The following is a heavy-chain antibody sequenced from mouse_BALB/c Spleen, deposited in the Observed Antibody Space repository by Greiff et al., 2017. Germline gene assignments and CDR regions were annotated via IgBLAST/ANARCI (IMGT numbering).Heavy chain of an antibody. D-gene: IGHD1-1*01. Sequence: QVHVKQSGPGLVQPSQSLSITCTVSGFSLTSYGVHWVRQSPGKGLEWLGVIWSGGSTDYNAAFISRLSISKDNSKSQVFFKMNSLQADDTAIYYCARKIDYYGSSYPFAYWGQGTLVTVSA. CDR2: IWSGGST. CDR1: GFSLTSYG. V-gene: IGHV2-4-1*01. J-gene: IGHJ3*01. CDR3: ARKIDYYGSSYPFAY.